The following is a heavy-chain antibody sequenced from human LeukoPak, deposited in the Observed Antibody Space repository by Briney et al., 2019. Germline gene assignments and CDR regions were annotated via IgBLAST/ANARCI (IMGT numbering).Heavy chain of an antibody. V-gene: IGHV3-66*01. CDR1: GFTVSSNY. J-gene: IGHJ6*02. Sequence: GGSLRLSCAASGFTVSSNYMSWVRQAPGKGLKGSSVFYSGGSTYYADSVKGRFTISRDNSKNTLYLQMNSLRAEDTAVYYCASSSLAVVTDYYYYGMDVWGQGTTVTVSS. CDR2: FYSGGST. CDR3: ASSSLAVVTDYYYYGMDV. D-gene: IGHD2-21*02.